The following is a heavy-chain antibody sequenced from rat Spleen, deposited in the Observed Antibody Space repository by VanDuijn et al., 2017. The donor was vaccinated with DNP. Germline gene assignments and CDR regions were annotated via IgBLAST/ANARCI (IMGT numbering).Heavy chain of an antibody. CDR1: GFTFSDYG. Sequence: EVPLVESGGGLVQPGGTLKLSCVASGFTFSDYGMTWVRQAPKKGLAWVATINTSGGTTYDRDSVKGRFTISRDNAKNTLYLQMDSLRSEDTATYYCARPNYGGYEGWFAYWGQGTLVTVSS. V-gene: IGHV5S13*01. J-gene: IGHJ3*01. CDR3: ARPNYGGYEGWFAY. CDR2: INTSGGTT. D-gene: IGHD1-11*01.